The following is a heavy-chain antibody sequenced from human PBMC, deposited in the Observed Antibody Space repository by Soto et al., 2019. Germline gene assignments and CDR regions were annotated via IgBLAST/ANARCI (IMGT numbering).Heavy chain of an antibody. CDR1: GYSFTSYW. Sequence: PGGSLKISCKGSGYSFTSYWIGWVRQMPGKGLEWMGIIYPGDSDTRYSPSFQGQVTISADKSISTAYLQWSSLRAEDTAVYYCAKDMAGYCSSTSCPNYYYYGMDVWGQGTTVTV. CDR2: IYPGDSDT. J-gene: IGHJ6*02. D-gene: IGHD2-2*01. V-gene: IGHV5-51*01. CDR3: AKDMAGYCSSTSCPNYYYYGMDV.